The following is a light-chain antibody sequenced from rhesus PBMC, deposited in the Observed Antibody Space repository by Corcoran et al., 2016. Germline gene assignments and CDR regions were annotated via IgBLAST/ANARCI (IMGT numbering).Light chain of an antibody. Sequence: DIQMTQSPSSLSASVGDTVTITCRASQSISSWLDWYQQKPGKAPNLLIYKASSLQSGVPSRFSGSGSGTYFTLTISSLQPEDFAPYYCIRYSSRPIFTFGPGTKLTIK. V-gene: IGKV1-22*01. J-gene: IGKJ3*01. CDR3: IRYSSRPIFT. CDR1: QSISSW. CDR2: KAS.